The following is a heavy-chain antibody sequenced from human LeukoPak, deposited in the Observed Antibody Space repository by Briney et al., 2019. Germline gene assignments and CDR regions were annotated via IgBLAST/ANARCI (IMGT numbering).Heavy chain of an antibody. CDR1: GFPFADYA. CDR2: ISWNSGST. Sequence: GGSLRLSCAVSGFPFADYAMHWVRQAPGKGLEWVSGISWNSGSTVYAESVKGRFTISRDNAKNSLILQMNSLRADDMAVYYCVKDIVTVAGTGVDVFDIWGLGTMVTVS. J-gene: IGHJ3*02. CDR3: VKDIVTVAGTGVDVFDI. V-gene: IGHV3-9*03. D-gene: IGHD6-19*01.